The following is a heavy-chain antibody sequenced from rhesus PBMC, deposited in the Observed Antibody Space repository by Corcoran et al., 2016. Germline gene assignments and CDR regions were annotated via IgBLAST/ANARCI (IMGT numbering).Heavy chain of an antibody. CDR3: ARDTYYYGSSNLRGLDV. D-gene: IGHD3-16*01. V-gene: IGHV4-73*01. CDR2: IDGNSAST. Sequence: QVKLQQWGEGLVKPSETLSLTCAVYGGSISGYYWSWIRQPPGKGLEWIGNIDGNSASTNYNPSLKNRVTISKDTSKNQFSLKRSSVTAADTAVYYCARDTYYYGSSNLRGLDVWGRGVLVTVSS. CDR1: GGSISGYY. J-gene: IGHJ5-2*02.